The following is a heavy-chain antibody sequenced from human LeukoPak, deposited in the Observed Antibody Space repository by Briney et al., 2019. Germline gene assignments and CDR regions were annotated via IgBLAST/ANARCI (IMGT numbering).Heavy chain of an antibody. D-gene: IGHD3-10*01. CDR1: GFTFSIYW. CDR2: IREDGSEK. V-gene: IGHV3-7*04. Sequence: PGGSLRLSCAASGFTFSIYWMAWVRQAPGKGLEWLANIREDGSEKYYVDSVKGRFTISRDNAKNSLYLQMSSLRAEDTAVYSCARDWRSVVRGRITQGGGFDIWGQGTMVTVSS. J-gene: IGHJ3*02. CDR3: ARDWRSVVRGRITQGGGFDI.